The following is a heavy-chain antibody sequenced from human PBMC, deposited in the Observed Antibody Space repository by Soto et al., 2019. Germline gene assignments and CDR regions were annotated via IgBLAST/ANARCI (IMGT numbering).Heavy chain of an antibody. V-gene: IGHV1-2*02. J-gene: IGHJ4*02. D-gene: IGHD2-15*01. CDR1: GYTLIGYY. Sequence: VQLVQSGAEVKKPGASVKVSCKASGYTLIGYYIHWERQATGQGLEWMGWINPKRGATHSAQKFQGRVTMTSDASITTAYLELSRLRSGDTAVYFSARLTVPLDIVVLPTAPFDYWGQGTLVTVSS. CDR2: INPKRGAT. CDR3: ARLTVPLDIVVLPTAPFDY.